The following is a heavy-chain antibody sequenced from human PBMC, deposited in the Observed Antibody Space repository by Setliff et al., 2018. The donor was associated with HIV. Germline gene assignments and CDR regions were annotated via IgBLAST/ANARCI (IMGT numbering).Heavy chain of an antibody. CDR1: GGSISGYF. J-gene: IGHJ5*02. D-gene: IGHD1-20*01. CDR2: IYTSGST. Sequence: SETLSLTCNVSGGSISGYFWTWIRQPAGRGLEWIGRIYTSGSTNYNPSLKSRLIMSIDTSKNHFSLRLTSVTAADTAVYYCARDLPELTWRSFDPWCQGIQVTVSS. V-gene: IGHV4-4*07. CDR3: ARDLPELTWRSFDP.